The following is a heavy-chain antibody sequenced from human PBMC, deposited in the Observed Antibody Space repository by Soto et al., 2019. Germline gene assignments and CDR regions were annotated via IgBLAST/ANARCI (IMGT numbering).Heavy chain of an antibody. J-gene: IGHJ3*02. V-gene: IGHV3-23*01. Sequence: EVQLLESGGGLVQPGGSLRLSCAASELTFSNYAVSWVRQAPGKGLEWVSIISGTGSRTSYADSVKGRFAISRDNSMNTVYLQMNNLRAEDTAIYYRAKDQRFSAEYGDYWARSAFDMWGQGTMVTVSS. CDR1: ELTFSNYA. D-gene: IGHD4-17*01. CDR2: ISGTGSRT. CDR3: AKDQRFSAEYGDYWARSAFDM.